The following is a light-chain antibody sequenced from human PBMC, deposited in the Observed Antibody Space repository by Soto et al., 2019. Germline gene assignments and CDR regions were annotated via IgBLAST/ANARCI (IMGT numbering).Light chain of an antibody. Sequence: IVMTQSPATLSVSPGVRATLSCRASQSVSNNLAWYQQKPGQAPRLLMYDASTRATGIPARFSGSGSGMEFTLTISSLQSEDFAVYYGQQNSNSPLYSFGQGTRLEIK. CDR2: DAS. J-gene: IGKJ2*03. V-gene: IGKV3-15*01. CDR1: QSVSNN. CDR3: QQNSNSPLYS.